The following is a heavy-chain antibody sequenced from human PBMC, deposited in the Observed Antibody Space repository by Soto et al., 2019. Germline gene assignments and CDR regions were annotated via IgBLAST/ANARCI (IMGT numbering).Heavy chain of an antibody. CDR2: IYYSGST. D-gene: IGHD3-22*01. Sequence: PSETLSLTCSVSGGSISSSSYYWGWIRQPPGKGLEWIGSIYYSGSTYYNPSLKSRVTISVDTSKKQFSLKLSSVTAADTAVYYCARPYYDSDGFGLDPWGQGTLVTVS. J-gene: IGHJ5*02. V-gene: IGHV4-39*01. CDR3: ARPYYDSDGFGLDP. CDR1: GGSISSSSYY.